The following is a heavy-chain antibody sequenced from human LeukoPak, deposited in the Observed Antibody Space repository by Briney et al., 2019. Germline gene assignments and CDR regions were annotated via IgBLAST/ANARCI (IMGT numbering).Heavy chain of an antibody. V-gene: IGHV4-4*02. D-gene: IGHD2-21*01. Sequence: SETLSLTCAVSGGSFSSSNWWSWVRQPPGEGLEWIGEIYHSGSTNYNPSLKSRVTISVDKSKNQFSLKLSSVTAADTAVYYCARAPIVVELNAFDIWGQGTMVTVSS. CDR3: ARAPIVVELNAFDI. CDR1: GGSFSSSNW. CDR2: IYHSGST. J-gene: IGHJ3*02.